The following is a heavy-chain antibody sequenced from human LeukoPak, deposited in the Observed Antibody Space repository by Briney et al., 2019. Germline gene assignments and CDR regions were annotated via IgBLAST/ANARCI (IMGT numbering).Heavy chain of an antibody. V-gene: IGHV3-23*01. D-gene: IGHD3-22*01. J-gene: IGHJ5*01. CDR3: AKDRPNFHENSGHYYRRDGDS. CDR1: GFTFYMYA. Sequence: GGSLRLSCQASGFTFYMYAMSWVRQAPGKGLEWVASMCGTAGCTFYPDSVKGRFTISRDNSRNVLYLRMNSLTAEDTAIYYCAKDRPNFHENSGHYYRRDGDSWGQGTLVTVSS. CDR2: MCGTAGCT.